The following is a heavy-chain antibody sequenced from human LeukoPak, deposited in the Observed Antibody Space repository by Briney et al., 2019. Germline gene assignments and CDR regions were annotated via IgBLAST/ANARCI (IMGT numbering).Heavy chain of an antibody. CDR2: IKQDGSEK. CDR3: ARVRGYYYYMDV. CDR1: GFSFSIYS. V-gene: IGHV3-7*01. Sequence: GGSLRLSCRASGFSFSIYSMNWVRQAPGKGLEWVANIKQDGSEKYYVDSVKGRFTISRDNAKNSLYLQMNSLRAEDTAMYYCARVRGYYYYMDVWGKGTTVTVSS. J-gene: IGHJ6*03.